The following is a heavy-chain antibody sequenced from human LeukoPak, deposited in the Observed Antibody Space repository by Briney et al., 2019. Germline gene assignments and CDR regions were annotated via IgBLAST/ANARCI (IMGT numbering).Heavy chain of an antibody. Sequence: GGSLRLSCAASGFTFSSYWMHWVRQAPGKGLVWVSRINSDGSSTSYADSVKGRSTISRDNAKNTLYLQMSSLRAEDTAVYYCARGVSGTMEYWFDPWGQGTLVTVSS. CDR2: INSDGSST. CDR3: ARGVSGTMEYWFDP. V-gene: IGHV3-74*01. J-gene: IGHJ5*02. D-gene: IGHD1-1*01. CDR1: GFTFSSYW.